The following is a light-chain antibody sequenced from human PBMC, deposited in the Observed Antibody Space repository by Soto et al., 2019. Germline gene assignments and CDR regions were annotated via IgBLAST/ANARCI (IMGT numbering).Light chain of an antibody. CDR2: DAS. CDR1: QAISSW. J-gene: IGKJ1*01. V-gene: IGKV1-5*01. Sequence: DIQMTQSPSTLSGSVGDRVTITCRASQAISSWLAWYQQKPGKAPKLLIYDASSLESGVPSRFSGSGSGTEFILTISSLQPTDFATYYCQQYAAYATFGLGTKVDIK. CDR3: QQYAAYAT.